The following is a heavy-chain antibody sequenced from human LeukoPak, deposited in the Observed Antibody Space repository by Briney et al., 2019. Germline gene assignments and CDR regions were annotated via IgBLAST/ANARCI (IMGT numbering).Heavy chain of an antibody. Sequence: ASVKVSCKASGYTFTSYGISWVRQAPGQGLEWMGWISAYNGNTNYAQKLQGRVTVTTDTSTSTAYMELRSLRSDDTAVYYCARDTDTLSSSDVWGQGTTVTVSS. CDR2: ISAYNGNT. V-gene: IGHV1-18*01. CDR3: ARDTDTLSSSDV. D-gene: IGHD6-13*01. CDR1: GYTFTSYG. J-gene: IGHJ6*02.